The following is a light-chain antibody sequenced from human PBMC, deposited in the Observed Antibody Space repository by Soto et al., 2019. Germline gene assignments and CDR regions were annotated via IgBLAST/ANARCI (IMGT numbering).Light chain of an antibody. V-gene: IGKV1-39*01. Sequence: DIQLTQSPSSLSASVGDRVTITCRASQSISTFLNWYQQKPGQAPKLLIYAASSLHSGVPSRFSGSGSGTDFSLTISSLRPEDFATYFCQQSYRTLLYTFGQGTKVAIK. J-gene: IGKJ2*01. CDR3: QQSYRTLLYT. CDR1: QSISTF. CDR2: AAS.